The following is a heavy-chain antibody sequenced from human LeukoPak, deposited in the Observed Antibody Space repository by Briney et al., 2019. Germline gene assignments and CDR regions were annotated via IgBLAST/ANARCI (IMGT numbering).Heavy chain of an antibody. Sequence: SETLSLTCTVSGGSISSSSYYWGWIRQPPGKGLEWIGSIYYSGSTYYNPSLKSRVTISVDTSKNQSSLKLSSVTAADTAVYYCARQLWLFGYFDYWGQGTLVTVSS. CDR1: GGSISSSSYY. J-gene: IGHJ4*02. CDR2: IYYSGST. V-gene: IGHV4-39*01. CDR3: ARQLWLFGYFDY. D-gene: IGHD5-18*01.